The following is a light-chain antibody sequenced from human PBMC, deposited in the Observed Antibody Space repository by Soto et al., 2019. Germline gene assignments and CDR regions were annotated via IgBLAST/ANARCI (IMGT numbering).Light chain of an antibody. CDR3: EAWDTSLSGGV. J-gene: IGLJ3*02. CDR1: SSNIGNNY. Sequence: QSALTQPPSMSAAPGQKVTISCSGSSSNIGNNYVSWYQQLPGTAPKLLIYDNDKRPSGIPDRFSGSKSGTSATLGITGLQTGDEADYYCEAWDTSLSGGVFGGGTKLTVL. CDR2: DND. V-gene: IGLV1-51*01.